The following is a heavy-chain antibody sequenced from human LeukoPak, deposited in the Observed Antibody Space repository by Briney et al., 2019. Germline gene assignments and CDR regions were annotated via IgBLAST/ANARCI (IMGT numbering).Heavy chain of an antibody. CDR1: GDSISSDIYS. J-gene: IGHJ4*02. V-gene: IGHV4-39*01. CDR2: IYYGGST. CDR3: ARLYSGSYYERDY. Sequence: SETLSLTCTVSGDSISSDIYSWGWIRQPPGKGLEWIGTIYYGGSTYYNPSLKSRVTTSVDTSKNQFSLRLSSVTAAGTAVYYCARLYSGSYYERDYWGQGTLVTVSS. D-gene: IGHD1-26*01.